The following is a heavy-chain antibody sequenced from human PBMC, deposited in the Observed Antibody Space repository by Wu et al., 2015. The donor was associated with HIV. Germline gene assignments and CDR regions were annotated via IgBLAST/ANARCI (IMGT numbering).Heavy chain of an antibody. CDR3: ARGNVVFGGIVGWYFDY. CDR2: INPSGGST. J-gene: IGHJ4*02. V-gene: IGHV1-46*03. Sequence: QVQLVQSGAEVKKPGASVKVSCKASGYTFTSYYMHWVRQAPGQGLEWMGIINPSGGSTSYAQKFQGRVTMTRDTSTSTVYMELSSLRSEDTAVYYCARGNVVFGGIVGWYFDYWGQGTLVTVSS. CDR1: GYTFTSYY. D-gene: IGHD3-3*01.